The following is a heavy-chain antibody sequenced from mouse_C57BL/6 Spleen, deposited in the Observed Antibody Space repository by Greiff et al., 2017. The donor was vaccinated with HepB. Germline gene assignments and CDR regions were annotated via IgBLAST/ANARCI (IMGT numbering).Heavy chain of an antibody. V-gene: IGHV1-82*01. J-gene: IGHJ1*03. CDR2: IYPGDGDT. Sequence: VQLQQSGPELVKPGASVKISCKASGYAFSSSWMNWVKQRPGKGLEWIGRIYPGDGDTNYNGKFKGKATLTADKSSSTAYMQLSSLTSEDSAVYFCASPDWYFDVWGTGTTVTVSS. CDR1: GYAFSSSW. CDR3: ASPDWYFDV.